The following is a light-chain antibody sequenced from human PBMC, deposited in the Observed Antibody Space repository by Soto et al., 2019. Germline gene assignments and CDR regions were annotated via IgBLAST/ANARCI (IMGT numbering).Light chain of an antibody. CDR1: QSLLHSNGYNY. Sequence: DIVMTQSPLSLPVTPGEPASISCRSSQSLLHSNGYNYLDWYLQKPGQSPQLLIYLGSNRASGVPDRFSGSGSGTDFTLTISNVQPEDFAAYYCQQVADFPLTFGPGTKVNIK. V-gene: IGKV2-28*01. J-gene: IGKJ3*01. CDR3: QQVADFPLT. CDR2: LGS.